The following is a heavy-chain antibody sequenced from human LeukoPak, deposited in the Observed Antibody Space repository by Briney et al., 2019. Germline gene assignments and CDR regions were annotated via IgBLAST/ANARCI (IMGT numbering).Heavy chain of an antibody. V-gene: IGHV1-69*13. D-gene: IGHD3-22*01. CDR3: ALHKYYYDSSGYYGMDV. J-gene: IGHJ6*02. CDR1: GGTFSSYA. Sequence: ASVKVSCKASGGTFSSYALSWVRQAPGQGLEWMGGIIPIFGTANYAQKFQGRVTFTADESTSTAYMELSSLRSEDTAVYYCALHKYYYDSSGYYGMDVWGQGTTVTVSS. CDR2: IIPIFGTA.